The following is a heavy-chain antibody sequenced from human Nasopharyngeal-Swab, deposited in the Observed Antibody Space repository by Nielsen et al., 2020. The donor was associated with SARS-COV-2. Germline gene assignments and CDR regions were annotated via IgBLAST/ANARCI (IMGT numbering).Heavy chain of an antibody. CDR1: GGSISSSNW. Sequence: SETLSLTCAVSGGSISSSNWWSWVRQPPGKGLEWIGEIYHSGSTNYNPSLKSRVTISVDKSKNQFSLKLSSVTAADTAVYYCAREPFEAGTTYYYYGMDVWGQGTTVTVSS. CDR3: AREPFEAGTTYYYYGMDV. J-gene: IGHJ6*02. D-gene: IGHD1-7*01. V-gene: IGHV4-4*02. CDR2: IYHSGST.